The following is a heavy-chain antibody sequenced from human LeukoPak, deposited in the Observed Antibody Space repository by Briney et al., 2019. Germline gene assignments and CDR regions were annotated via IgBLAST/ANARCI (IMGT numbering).Heavy chain of an antibody. CDR3: ARQAYFDWSLPYYFDY. Sequence: SQTLSLTCAVSGGSISSGGYSWSWIRQPPGKGLEWIGYIYYSGSTYYNPSLKSRVTISVGTSKNQFSLKLSSVTAADTAVYYCARQAYFDWSLPYYFDYWGQGTLVTVSS. D-gene: IGHD3-9*01. V-gene: IGHV4-30-2*03. CDR1: GGSISSGGYS. J-gene: IGHJ4*02. CDR2: IYYSGST.